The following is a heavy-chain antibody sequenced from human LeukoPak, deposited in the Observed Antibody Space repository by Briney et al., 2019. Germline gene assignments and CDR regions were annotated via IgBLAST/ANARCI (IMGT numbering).Heavy chain of an antibody. V-gene: IGHV4-34*01. CDR1: GGSISSYY. CDR2: INHSGST. Sequence: SETLSLTCTVSGGSISSYYWSWIRQPPGKGLEWIGEINHSGSTNYNPSLKSRVTISVDTSKNQFSLKLSSVTAADTAVYYCARERRPTYYDFWSGYYIWGQGTLVTVSS. J-gene: IGHJ4*02. CDR3: ARERRPTYYDFWSGYYI. D-gene: IGHD3-3*01.